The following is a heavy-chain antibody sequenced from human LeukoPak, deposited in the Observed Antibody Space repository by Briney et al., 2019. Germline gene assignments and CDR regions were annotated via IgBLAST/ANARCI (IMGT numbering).Heavy chain of an antibody. Sequence: SETLSLTCTIYGGSISSSYWSWIRQPPGKGLEWIGYIYYSGTTNYNPSLKSRVTISIDTSKNQFSLKLSSVTAADTAVYYCARDTPENHAFDIWGQGTMVTVSS. CDR1: GGSISSSY. J-gene: IGHJ3*02. CDR2: IYYSGTT. V-gene: IGHV4-59*01. CDR3: ARDTPENHAFDI.